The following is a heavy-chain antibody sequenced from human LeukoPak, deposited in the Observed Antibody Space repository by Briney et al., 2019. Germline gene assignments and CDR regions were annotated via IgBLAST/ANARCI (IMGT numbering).Heavy chain of an antibody. J-gene: IGHJ6*03. CDR1: VYTFTSYD. CDR2: MNPNSGNT. CDR3: ARTQVVTIFGVVIYYYYYMDV. D-gene: IGHD3-3*01. Sequence: ASVKVSCKASVYTFTSYDINWVRQATGQGLEWMGWMNPNSGNTGYAQKFQGRVTMTRNTSISTAYMELSSLRSEDTAVYYCARTQVVTIFGVVIYYYYYMDVWGKGTTVTVSS. V-gene: IGHV1-8*01.